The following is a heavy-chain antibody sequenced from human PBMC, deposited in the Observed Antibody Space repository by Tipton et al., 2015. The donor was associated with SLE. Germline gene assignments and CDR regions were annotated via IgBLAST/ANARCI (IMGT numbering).Heavy chain of an antibody. Sequence: TLSLTCTVSGGSISNYYWSWIRQPPGKGLYWIGYIYYSGSTNYNPSLKSRVTISVDTSKNQFSLKLSSVTAADTALYHCARVATSGAVGWYFDLWGRGTLVTVSS. CDR1: GGSISNYY. CDR3: ARVATSGAVGWYFDL. V-gene: IGHV4-59*01. J-gene: IGHJ2*01. CDR2: IYYSGST. D-gene: IGHD2-15*01.